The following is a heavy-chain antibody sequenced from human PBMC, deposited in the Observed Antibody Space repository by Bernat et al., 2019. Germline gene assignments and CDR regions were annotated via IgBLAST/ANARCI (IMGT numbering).Heavy chain of an antibody. CDR3: ARDPMVRGVISAFDI. CDR2: IWYDGSNK. Sequence: QVQLVESGGGVVQPGRSLRLSCAASGFTFSSYGMHWVRQAPGKGLECVAVIWYDGSNKYYADSVKGRFTISRDNSKNKLYLQMNSLRAEDTAVYYCARDPMVRGVISAFDIWGQGTMVTVSS. CDR1: GFTFSSYG. V-gene: IGHV3-33*01. D-gene: IGHD3-10*01. J-gene: IGHJ3*02.